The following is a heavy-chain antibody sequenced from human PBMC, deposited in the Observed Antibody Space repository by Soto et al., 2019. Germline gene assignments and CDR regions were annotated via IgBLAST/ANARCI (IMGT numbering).Heavy chain of an antibody. Sequence: QVQLVESGGGVVQPGGSLRLSCTTSGFTFNTYGMHWVRQAPGKGLEWVAIIWYDGSKKYYADSVKGRFTISRDNSKNAVYLQMNSLRAEDTALYYLARADCTGAYCYSWPFNYGVDVWGQGTTVTVSS. V-gene: IGHV3-33*08. CDR3: ARADCTGAYCYSWPFNYGVDV. D-gene: IGHD2-15*01. CDR2: IWYDGSKK. J-gene: IGHJ6*02. CDR1: GFTFNTYG.